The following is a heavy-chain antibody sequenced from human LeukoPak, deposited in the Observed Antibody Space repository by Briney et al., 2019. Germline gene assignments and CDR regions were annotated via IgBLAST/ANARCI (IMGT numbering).Heavy chain of an antibody. V-gene: IGHV1-3*01. J-gene: IGHJ3*02. Sequence: ASVKVSCKASGYTFSDYAMHWVRQAPGQRLEWMGWINAGNGDTKYSQKFQGRVTITWDTSASTVHMELSSLRSEDTAVYYCARAGFMTRRAFDIWGQGTMVTVSS. CDR3: ARAGFMTRRAFDI. CDR2: INAGNGDT. CDR1: GYTFSDYA.